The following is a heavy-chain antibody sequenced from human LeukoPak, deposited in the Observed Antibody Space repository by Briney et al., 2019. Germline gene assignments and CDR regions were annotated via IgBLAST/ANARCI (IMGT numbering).Heavy chain of an antibody. CDR1: GYILSKYA. CDR2: IVGSGANT. CDR3: AKWGDYDVLTGYYDPDN. V-gene: IGHV3-23*01. Sequence: SGGSLRLSCAASGYILSKYAMSWARQAPGKGLEWVSAIVGSGANTYYADSVKGRFTISRDNPRNTLYLQMNSLRAEDTAVYYCAKWGDYDVLTGYYDPDNWGQGTLVTVSS. J-gene: IGHJ4*02. D-gene: IGHD3-9*01.